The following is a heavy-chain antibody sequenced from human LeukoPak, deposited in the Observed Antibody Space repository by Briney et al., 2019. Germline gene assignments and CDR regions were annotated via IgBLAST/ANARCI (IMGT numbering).Heavy chain of an antibody. Sequence: GGSLRLSCAASGFTFSSYGMHWVRQAPGKGLEWVAVIWYDGSNKYYADSVKGRFTISRDNSKNTLYLQMNSLRVEDTAVYYCAREVGKRDFDYWGQGTLVTVSS. CDR2: IWYDGSNK. V-gene: IGHV3-33*01. CDR3: AREVGKRDFDY. J-gene: IGHJ4*02. CDR1: GFTFSSYG. D-gene: IGHD1-26*01.